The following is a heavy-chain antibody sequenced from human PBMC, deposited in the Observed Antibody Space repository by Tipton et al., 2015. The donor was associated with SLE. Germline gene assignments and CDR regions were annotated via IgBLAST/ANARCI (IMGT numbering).Heavy chain of an antibody. CDR2: INPSSGDT. CDR1: GYIFTSYY. Sequence: QSGAEVKKPGASVKVSCTVFGYIFTSYYLYWVRQAPGQGLEWMGTINPSSGDTSYAQKFQGRVTMTRDTSRSTVYMELSSLRSDDTAVYYCARKGVEPFDYWGQGTLVTVSS. D-gene: IGHD1-1*01. J-gene: IGHJ4*02. CDR3: ARKGVEPFDY. V-gene: IGHV1-46*01.